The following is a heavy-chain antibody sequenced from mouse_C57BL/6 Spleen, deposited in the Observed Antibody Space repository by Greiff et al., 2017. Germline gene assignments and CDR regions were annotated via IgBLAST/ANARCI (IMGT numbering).Heavy chain of an antibody. Sequence: QVQLQQSGAELVKPGASVKISCKASGYAFSSYWMNWVKQRPGKGLEWIGQIYPGDGDTNYNGKFKGKATLTADKSSSTAYMQISSLTSEDSAVYFCARGSNYGSAMDYWGQGTSVTVSS. CDR1: GYAFSSYW. V-gene: IGHV1-80*01. CDR2: IYPGDGDT. CDR3: ARGSNYGSAMDY. D-gene: IGHD2-5*01. J-gene: IGHJ4*01.